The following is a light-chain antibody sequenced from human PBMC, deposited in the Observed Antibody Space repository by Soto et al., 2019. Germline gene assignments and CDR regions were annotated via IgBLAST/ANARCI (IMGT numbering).Light chain of an antibody. CDR2: AAS. CDR3: QHANTFSYI. Sequence: DIQMTQSPSSVSASVGDKVTITCRASQAISNWLAWYQQKPGKAPKLLIYAASRLQSGVPSRFSGSGSGTDFSITISSLQPEDFASYYCQHANTFSYIFGPGTKVEIK. J-gene: IGKJ3*01. CDR1: QAISNW. V-gene: IGKV1-12*01.